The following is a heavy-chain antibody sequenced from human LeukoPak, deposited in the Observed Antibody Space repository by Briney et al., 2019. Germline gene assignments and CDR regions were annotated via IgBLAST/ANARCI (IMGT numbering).Heavy chain of an antibody. J-gene: IGHJ4*02. CDR3: ATLGVYSSGGNDY. CDR2: MYDSGST. Sequence: PSETLSLTCSVSGGSISSYHWSWIRQPPGKGLEWIGYMYDSGSTNYNPSLKSRVTISVDTSKNQSSLKLSSVTAADTAVYYCATLGVYSSGGNDYWGQGTLVTVSS. D-gene: IGHD6-19*01. CDR1: GGSISSYH. V-gene: IGHV4-59*08.